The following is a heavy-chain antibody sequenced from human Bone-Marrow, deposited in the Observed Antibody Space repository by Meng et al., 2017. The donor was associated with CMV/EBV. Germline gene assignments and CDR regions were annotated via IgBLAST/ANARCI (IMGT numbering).Heavy chain of an antibody. V-gene: IGHV4-31*03. CDR2: IYNSGST. CDR3: ARVWGYCSSTSCYLSRFDP. J-gene: IGHJ5*02. Sequence: SETLSLTCSVSGGAISSGGYYWSWIRQHSGKGLEWIGYIYNSGSTYYNPSLKSRVTISVDTSKNQFSLKLTSVTAADTAVYYCARVWGYCSSTSCYLSRFDPWGQRTLVTASS. CDR1: GGAISSGGYY. D-gene: IGHD2-2*01.